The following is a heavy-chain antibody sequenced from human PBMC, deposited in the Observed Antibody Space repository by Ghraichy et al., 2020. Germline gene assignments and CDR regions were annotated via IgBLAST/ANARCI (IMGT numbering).Heavy chain of an antibody. V-gene: IGHV3-11*01. D-gene: IGHD3-3*01. CDR1: GFTFSDYY. J-gene: IGHJ4*02. CDR2: ISSSGSTI. Sequence: GESLNISCAASGFTFSDYYMTWIRQAPGKGLEWVSYISSSGSTIYYADSVKGRFTISRDNAKNSLYLQMNSLRAEDTAVYYCARVSRFLEWLLYQYFDYWGQGTLVTVSS. CDR3: ARVSRFLEWLLYQYFDY.